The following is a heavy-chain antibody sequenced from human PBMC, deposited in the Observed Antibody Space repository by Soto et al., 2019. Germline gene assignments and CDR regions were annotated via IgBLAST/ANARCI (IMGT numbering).Heavy chain of an antibody. CDR2: ISSSSSTI. J-gene: IGHJ5*02. D-gene: IGHD6-19*01. V-gene: IGHV3-48*02. Sequence: HPGGSLRLSCAASGFTFSSYSMNWVRQAPGKGLEWVSYISSSSSTIYYADSVKGRFTISRDNAKNSLYLQMNTLRDEDTAVYYCARQEAVGYPSYNGIDPWGQGTMVTVSS. CDR3: ARQEAVGYPSYNGIDP. CDR1: GFTFSSYS.